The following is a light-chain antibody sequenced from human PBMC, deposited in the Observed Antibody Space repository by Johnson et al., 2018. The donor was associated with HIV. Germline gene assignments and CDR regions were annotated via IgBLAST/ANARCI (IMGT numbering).Light chain of an antibody. CDR1: SSDMGNYA. J-gene: IGLJ1*01. CDR2: ENN. CDR3: GTWDTSLSVYV. V-gene: IGLV1-51*02. Sequence: QFVLTQPPSVSAAPGQKVTISCSGSSSDMGNYAISWYQRLPGTAPKLLIYENNKRPSGISDRFSGSKSGTSATLGITGLQTGDEADFYCGTWDTSLSVYVFGTVTKVPVL.